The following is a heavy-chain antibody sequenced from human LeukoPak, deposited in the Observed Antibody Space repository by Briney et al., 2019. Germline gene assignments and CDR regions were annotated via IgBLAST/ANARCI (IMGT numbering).Heavy chain of an antibody. CDR1: GYTFTGYY. J-gene: IGHJ4*02. V-gene: IGHV1-2*02. CDR2: INPNSGGT. CDR3: ASFIAVADYYFDY. Sequence: ASVKVSCKASGYTFTGYYMHWVRQAPGQGLEWMGWINPNSGGTNYAQKFQGRVTMTRDTSISTAYMELSRLRSDDTAVYYCASFIAVADYYFDYWGQGTLVTVSS. D-gene: IGHD6-19*01.